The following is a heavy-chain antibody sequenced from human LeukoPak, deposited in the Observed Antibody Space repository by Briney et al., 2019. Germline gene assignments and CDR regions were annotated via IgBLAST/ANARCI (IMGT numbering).Heavy chain of an antibody. V-gene: IGHV4-4*07. J-gene: IGHJ6*03. CDR2: IHSSVGT. D-gene: IGHD6-19*01. CDR1: GGSISSDY. Sequence: PSETLSLTCTVSGGSISSDYWSWIRQPAGKGLEWIGRIHSSVGTNYNPSLKSRVTVSVDTSKNHFSLQLTSVTAADTAVYYCARGRYSSGYHYYMDVWGKGTTVTVSS. CDR3: ARGRYSSGYHYYMDV.